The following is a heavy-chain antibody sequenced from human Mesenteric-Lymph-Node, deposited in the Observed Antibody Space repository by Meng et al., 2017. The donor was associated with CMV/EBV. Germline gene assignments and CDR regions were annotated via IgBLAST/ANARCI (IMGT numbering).Heavy chain of an antibody. Sequence: GESLKISCAASGFTFSSYWMHWVRQAPGKGLVWVSVIYSGGGTYYADSVKGRFTISRDNSKNTLYLQMNSLRAEDTAVYYCVKGSGTSRPYYFDFWGQGTLVTVSS. CDR3: VKGSGTSRPYYFDF. J-gene: IGHJ4*02. D-gene: IGHD1-26*01. CDR1: GFTFSSYW. V-gene: IGHV3-53*01. CDR2: IYSGGGT.